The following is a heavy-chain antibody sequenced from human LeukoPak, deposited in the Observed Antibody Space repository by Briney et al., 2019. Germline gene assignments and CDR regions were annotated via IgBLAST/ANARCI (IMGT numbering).Heavy chain of an antibody. D-gene: IGHD4-11*01. CDR3: ARMYSNYFDY. V-gene: IGHV4-59*01. Sequence: SETLSLTCTVSGGSISYYYWTWIRQPPGRGLEWIGFIYYSGSTNYNPSLKSRVTISVDTSKNQFSLKLSSVTAADTAVYYCARMYSNYFDYWGQGTLVTVSS. CDR2: IYYSGST. J-gene: IGHJ4*02. CDR1: GGSISYYY.